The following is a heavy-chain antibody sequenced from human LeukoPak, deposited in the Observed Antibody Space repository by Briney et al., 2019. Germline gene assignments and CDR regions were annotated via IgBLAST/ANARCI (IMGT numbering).Heavy chain of an antibody. D-gene: IGHD6-13*01. Sequence: GGSLRLSCAASGFTFSCYAMHWVRQAPGKGLEWVAVISYDGSNKYYADSVKGRSTISRDNSKNTLYLQMNSLRAEDTAVYYCARDVATAEVGGYYYGMDVWGQGTTVTVSS. CDR3: ARDVATAEVGGYYYGMDV. J-gene: IGHJ6*02. CDR2: ISYDGSNK. V-gene: IGHV3-30-3*01. CDR1: GFTFSCYA.